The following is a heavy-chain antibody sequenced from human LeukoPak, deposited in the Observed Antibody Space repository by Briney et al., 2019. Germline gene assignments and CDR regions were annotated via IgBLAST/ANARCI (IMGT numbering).Heavy chain of an antibody. CDR3: ARSGYSSGWYEDN. V-gene: IGHV3-30-3*01. CDR1: GFTFSTYA. J-gene: IGHJ4*02. Sequence: WGSLRLSCAASGFTFSTYAMHWVRQAPGKGLEWVAVISYDGSNKYYADSVKGRFTISRDNSNNTLYLQMNSLRAEDTGLYYCARSGYSSGWYEDNWGQGTLVTVSS. D-gene: IGHD6-19*01. CDR2: ISYDGSNK.